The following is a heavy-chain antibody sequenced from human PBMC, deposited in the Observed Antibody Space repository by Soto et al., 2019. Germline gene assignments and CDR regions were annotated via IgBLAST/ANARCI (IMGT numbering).Heavy chain of an antibody. J-gene: IGHJ4*02. V-gene: IGHV4-31*03. CDR2: IYYSGST. CDR1: GGSISSGDYY. Sequence: SETLSLTCTVSGGSISSGDYYWSWIRQPPGKGLEWIGYIYYSGSTYYNPSLKSRLTISVDTSKNQFSLKLSSVTAADTAVYYCATYSSSGNFDYWGQGTLVTVSS. CDR3: ATYSSSGNFDY. D-gene: IGHD6-6*01.